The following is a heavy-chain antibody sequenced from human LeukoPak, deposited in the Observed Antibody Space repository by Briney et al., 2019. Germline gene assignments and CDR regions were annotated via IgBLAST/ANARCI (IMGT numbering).Heavy chain of an antibody. D-gene: IGHD2-15*01. CDR3: TRGTGGSA. V-gene: IGHV3-48*03. Sequence: GGSLRLSCAASGFTISSYEMNWVRQAPGKGLEWVSYISGGDTTIYYADSVRGRFTISRDNAKNSLYLQINSLRAEDTALYYCTRGTGGSAWGQGTLVTVSS. J-gene: IGHJ5*02. CDR2: ISGGDTTI. CDR1: GFTISSYE.